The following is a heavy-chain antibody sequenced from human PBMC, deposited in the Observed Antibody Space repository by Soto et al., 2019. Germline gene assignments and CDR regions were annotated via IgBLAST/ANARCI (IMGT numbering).Heavy chain of an antibody. CDR1: GFTFSIYE. D-gene: IGHD2-2*01. Sequence: GGSLRLSCAASGFTFSIYEMNWVRQAPGKGLEWVSYISSSGSTIYYADSVKGRFTISRDNAKNSLYLQMNSLRAEDTAVYYCARRYCSSTSCYRYYYYGMDVWGQGTTVTVSS. J-gene: IGHJ6*02. CDR3: ARRYCSSTSCYRYYYYGMDV. V-gene: IGHV3-48*03. CDR2: ISSSGSTI.